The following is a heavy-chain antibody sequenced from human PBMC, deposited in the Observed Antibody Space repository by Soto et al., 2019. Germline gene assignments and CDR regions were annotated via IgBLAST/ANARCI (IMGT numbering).Heavy chain of an antibody. CDR2: IWYDGSNK. Sequence: GGSVRLSCAASGFTFSSYGMHWVRQAPGKGLEWVAVIWYDGSNKYYADSVKGRFTISRDNSKNTLYLQMNSLRAEDTAVYYCARHRFCSGGSCRFDYWGQGTLVTVSS. CDR1: GFTFSSYG. J-gene: IGHJ4*02. V-gene: IGHV3-33*01. D-gene: IGHD2-15*01. CDR3: ARHRFCSGGSCRFDY.